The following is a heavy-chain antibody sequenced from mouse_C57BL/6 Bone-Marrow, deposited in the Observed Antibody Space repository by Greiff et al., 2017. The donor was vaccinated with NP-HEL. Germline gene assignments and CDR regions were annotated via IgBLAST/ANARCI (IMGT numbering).Heavy chain of an antibody. Sequence: QVQLKQSGAELVKPGASVKLSCKASGYTFTSYWMHWVKQRPGQGLEWIGMIHPNSGSTNYNEKFKSKATLTVDKSSSTAYMQLSSLTSEDSAVYYCARRTETGTYAMDYWGQGTSVTVSS. D-gene: IGHD4-1*01. CDR2: IHPNSGST. CDR1: GYTFTSYW. J-gene: IGHJ4*01. V-gene: IGHV1-64*01. CDR3: ARRTETGTYAMDY.